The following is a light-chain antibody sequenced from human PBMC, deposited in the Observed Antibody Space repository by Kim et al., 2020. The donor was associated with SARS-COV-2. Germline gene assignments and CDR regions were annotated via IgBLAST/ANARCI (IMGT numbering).Light chain of an antibody. Sequence: VTSSCTGSSSNSGAGYDVHWYQQLPGTAPKLLIYGNSNRPSGVPDRFSGSKSGTSASLAITGLQAEDEADYYCQSYDSSLSAWVFGGGTQLTVL. CDR3: QSYDSSLSAWV. CDR1: SSNSGAGYD. CDR2: GNS. V-gene: IGLV1-40*01. J-gene: IGLJ3*02.